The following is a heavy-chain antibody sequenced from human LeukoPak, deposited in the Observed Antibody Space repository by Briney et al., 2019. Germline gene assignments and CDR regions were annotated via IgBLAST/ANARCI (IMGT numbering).Heavy chain of an antibody. CDR1: GFTLSDYY. Sequence: GGSLRLSCAASGFTLSDYYMSWIRQAPGKGLEWVAVISYDGSNKYYADSVKGRFTISRDNSKNTLYLQMNSLRAEDTAVYYCARAPDGFDYWGQGTLVTVSS. J-gene: IGHJ4*02. V-gene: IGHV3-30-3*01. CDR2: ISYDGSNK. D-gene: IGHD1-14*01. CDR3: ARAPDGFDY.